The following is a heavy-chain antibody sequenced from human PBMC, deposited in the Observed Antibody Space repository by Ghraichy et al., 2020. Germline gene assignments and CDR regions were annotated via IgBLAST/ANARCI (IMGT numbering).Heavy chain of an antibody. CDR3: ARSWGGDY. V-gene: IGHV3-7*03. CDR2: IKEDGSDK. J-gene: IGHJ4*02. Sequence: GGSLRLSCAASGFTFSSYWMSWVRQAPGKGLEWVANIKEDGSDKYYVDSVKGRFTVSRDNAKNSLYLQMNSLRVEDTAVYYCARSWGGDYWGRGTPVTVSS. D-gene: IGHD7-27*01. CDR1: GFTFSSYW.